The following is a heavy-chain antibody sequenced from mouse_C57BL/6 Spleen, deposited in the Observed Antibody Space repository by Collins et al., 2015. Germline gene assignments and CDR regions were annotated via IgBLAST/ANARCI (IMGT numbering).Heavy chain of an antibody. CDR3: ARTYGSSLWYFDV. J-gene: IGHJ1*03. V-gene: IGHV1-20*01. CDR2: INPYNGDT. D-gene: IGHD1-1*01. CDR1: GYSFTGYF. Sequence: EVQLQQSGPELVKPGASVKISCKASGYSFTGYFMNWVKQSHGKSLEWIGRINPYNGDTFYNQKFKGKATLTVDKSSSTAYMQLSSLTSEDSAVYYCARTYGSSLWYFDVWGTGTTVTVSS.